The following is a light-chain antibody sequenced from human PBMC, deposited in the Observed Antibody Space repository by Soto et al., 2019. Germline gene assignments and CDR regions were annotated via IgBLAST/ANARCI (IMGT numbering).Light chain of an antibody. CDR3: QQYNSYPWT. J-gene: IGKJ1*01. V-gene: IGKV1-5*03. CDR2: KAS. CDR1: RGISSW. Sequence: IQLTQAPSTLSASVGHRVTITCRASRGISSWLAWYQQKPGKAPKLLIYKASSLESGVPSRFSGSGSGTEFTLTIRSLQPDDFATYYCQQYNSYPWTFGQGTKV.